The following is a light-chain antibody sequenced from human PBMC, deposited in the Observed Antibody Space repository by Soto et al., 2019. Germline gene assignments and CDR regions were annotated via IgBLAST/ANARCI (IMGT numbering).Light chain of an antibody. J-gene: IGKJ2*01. CDR2: GAS. CDR1: RSVSSRF. CDR3: QQYDSSPYT. V-gene: IGKV3-20*01. Sequence: IVLTQSPGTLSLSPGERATLSCRASRSVSSRFLAWYQQKPGQAPRRLMYGASSRTTGIPDRFSGNGSGTDFTLTISRREPEDFGVYYCQQYDSSPYTFALGTMMEIK.